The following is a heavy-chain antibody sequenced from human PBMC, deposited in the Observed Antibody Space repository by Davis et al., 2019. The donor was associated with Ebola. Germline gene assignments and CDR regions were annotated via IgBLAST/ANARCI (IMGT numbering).Heavy chain of an antibody. J-gene: IGHJ6*02. Sequence: PSETLSLTCTVSGGSISSSSYYWGWIRQPPGKGLEWIGSIYYSGSTYYNPSLKRRVTISVDTSKNQFALKLSSVTAADTAVYYCARAFKRRVNWNYYYYYGMDVWGQGTTVTVSS. V-gene: IGHV4-39*06. D-gene: IGHD1-1*01. CDR2: IYYSGST. CDR1: GGSISSSSYY. CDR3: ARAFKRRVNWNYYYYYGMDV.